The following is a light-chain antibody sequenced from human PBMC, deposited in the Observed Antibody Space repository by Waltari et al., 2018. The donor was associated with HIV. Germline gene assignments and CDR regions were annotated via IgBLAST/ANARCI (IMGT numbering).Light chain of an antibody. CDR2: DVT. CDR3: CSYAGGSTL. V-gene: IGLV2-11*01. Sequence: QSALTQPRPVSGSPGQSVTISCTRTSSDVGGHDYVSWFQQHPGKAPTPLVYDVTKRPSGVPNRFSGSKSGSTASLTISGLQAEDQGDYYCCSYAGGSTLFGGGTKLTVL. J-gene: IGLJ2*01. CDR1: SSDVGGHDY.